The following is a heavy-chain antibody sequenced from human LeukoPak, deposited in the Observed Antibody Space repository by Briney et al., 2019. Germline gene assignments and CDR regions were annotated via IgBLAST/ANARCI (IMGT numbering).Heavy chain of an antibody. V-gene: IGHV3-7*01. CDR2: IKQDGSEK. CDR3: ARDASRWLPKDYFDY. J-gene: IGHJ4*02. Sequence: RPGGSLRLSCAAPGFTFSSYWMSWVRQAPGKGLEWVANIKQDGSEKYYVDSVKGRFTISRDNAKNSLYLQMNSLRAEDTAVYYCARDASRWLPKDYFDYWGQGTLVTVSS. D-gene: IGHD5-12*01. CDR1: GFTFSSYW.